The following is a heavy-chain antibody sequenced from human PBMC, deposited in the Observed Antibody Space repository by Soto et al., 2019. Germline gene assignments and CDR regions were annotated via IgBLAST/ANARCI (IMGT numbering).Heavy chain of an antibody. CDR2: FYQGGST. Sequence: HVQLRQWGAGLLKPSDTLSLTCAVYGESLNYYYWSWIRQAPGKGLEWIGEFYQGGSTHYNPSVKSRVTLSVALSSQQFSLKLTSVTAADTATYYCARGMWPDRFANWGQGTLVTVSS. CDR3: ARGMWPDRFAN. V-gene: IGHV4-34*01. D-gene: IGHD2-21*01. J-gene: IGHJ5*02. CDR1: GESLNYYY.